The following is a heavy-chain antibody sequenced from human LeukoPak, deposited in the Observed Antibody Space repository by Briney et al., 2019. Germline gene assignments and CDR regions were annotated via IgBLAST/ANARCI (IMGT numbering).Heavy chain of an antibody. CDR1: GFTFSNYW. CDR3: ARGGSDSDY. D-gene: IGHD6-6*01. Sequence: GGSLRISCEASGFTFSNYWMTWVRPAPGRGREWVANIKQDGRNEKHVDSGKGRFTISRDNGKNSLYLQRHRLRAEDTAVYYCARGGSDSDYWGQGTLVTVSS. CDR2: IKQDGRNE. J-gene: IGHJ4*02. V-gene: IGHV3-7*04.